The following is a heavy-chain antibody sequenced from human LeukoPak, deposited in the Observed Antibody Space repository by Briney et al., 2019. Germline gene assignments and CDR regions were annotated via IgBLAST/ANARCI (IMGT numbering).Heavy chain of an antibody. D-gene: IGHD1-1*01. CDR2: IGIDSGNT. Sequence: GGSLRLSCTASGFPFIEYIMNWVRQVPGKGLEWISYIGIDSGNTEYAYSVSGLFTISANKAKNSLYLQMNSLRVEDTAVYSCARDHNYAFDNWGQGTLVSVAS. CDR1: GFPFIEYI. CDR3: ARDHNYAFDN. V-gene: IGHV3-48*01. J-gene: IGHJ4*02.